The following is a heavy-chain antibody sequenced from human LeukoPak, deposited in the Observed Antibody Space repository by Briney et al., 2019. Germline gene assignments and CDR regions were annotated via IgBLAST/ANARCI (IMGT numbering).Heavy chain of an antibody. D-gene: IGHD3-3*01. Sequence: SETLSLTCAVYGGSFSGYYWSWIRQPPGKGLEWIGEINHSGSTNYNPSLKSRVTISVDTSKNQFSLKLSSVTAADTAVYYRARIRSPPFWSGYYTGTFDPWGQGTLVTVSS. CDR2: INHSGST. V-gene: IGHV4-34*01. CDR3: ARIRSPPFWSGYYTGTFDP. CDR1: GGSFSGYY. J-gene: IGHJ5*02.